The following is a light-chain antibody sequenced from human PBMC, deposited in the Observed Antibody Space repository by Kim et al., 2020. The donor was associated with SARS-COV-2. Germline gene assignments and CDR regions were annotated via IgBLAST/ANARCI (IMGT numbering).Light chain of an antibody. CDR2: GKN. V-gene: IGLV3-19*01. Sequence: VALGQIFRITCQGESLRSYYATWYQQKPGQAPILVIYGKNNRPSGIPDRFSGSSSGNTASLTITGTQAGDEADYYCNSRDSNDNVVFGGGTKLTVL. CDR3: NSRDSNDNVV. J-gene: IGLJ2*01. CDR1: SLRSYY.